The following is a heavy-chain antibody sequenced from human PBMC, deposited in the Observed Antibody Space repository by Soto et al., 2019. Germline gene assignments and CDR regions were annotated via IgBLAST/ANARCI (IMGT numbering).Heavy chain of an antibody. CDR3: ARDGVAYSSSSGAFDI. J-gene: IGHJ3*02. D-gene: IGHD6-6*01. CDR1: GFTFSSYS. V-gene: IGHV3-48*01. CDR2: ISSSSSTI. Sequence: GGSLRLSCAASGFTFSSYSMNWVRQAPGKGLEWVSYISSSSSTIYYADSVKGRFTISRDNAKNSLYLQMNSLRAEDTAVYYCARDGVAYSSSSGAFDIWGQGTMVTVSS.